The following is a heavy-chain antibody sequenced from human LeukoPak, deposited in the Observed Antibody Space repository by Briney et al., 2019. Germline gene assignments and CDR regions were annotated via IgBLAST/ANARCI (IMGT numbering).Heavy chain of an antibody. Sequence: GGSLRLSCAASGFTFSSYSMNWVRQAPGKGLEWVSSISSTSYIYYADSVRGRFTISRDNAKNSLYLQMNSLRAEDTAVYYCASGYSSGWYPFDYWGQGTLVTVSS. D-gene: IGHD6-19*01. CDR3: ASGYSSGWYPFDY. V-gene: IGHV3-21*01. CDR1: GFTFSSYS. CDR2: ISSTSYI. J-gene: IGHJ4*02.